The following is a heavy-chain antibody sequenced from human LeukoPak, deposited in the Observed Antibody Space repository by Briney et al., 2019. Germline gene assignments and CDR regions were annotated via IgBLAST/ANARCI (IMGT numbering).Heavy chain of an antibody. CDR2: IRHDGSNK. J-gene: IGHJ6*03. CDR1: GFTFSSYS. Sequence: GGSLRLSCAASGFTFSSYSMNWVRQAPGKGLEWVAFIRHDGSNKYYAGSVKGRFTISRDNSKNALYLQMNSLRAGDTAVYYCAKGSKLVVITRDHYMAVWGKGTTVTISS. CDR3: AKGSKLVVITRDHYMAV. D-gene: IGHD3-22*01. V-gene: IGHV3-30*02.